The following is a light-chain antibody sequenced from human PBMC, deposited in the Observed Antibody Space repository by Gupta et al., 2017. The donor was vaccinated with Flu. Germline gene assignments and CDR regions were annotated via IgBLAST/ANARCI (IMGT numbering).Light chain of an antibody. Sequence: VTITCSGGSTNIRSNNVNWYQQHPATTPTQLINDENQRPSGGPDRFSGAKSCASASLASSGRQSEDEADDYCAAWDDSRNGHWVFGAGTKVTVL. CDR1: STNIRSNN. CDR3: AAWDDSRNGHWV. V-gene: IGLV1-44*01. J-gene: IGLJ1*01. CDR2: DEN.